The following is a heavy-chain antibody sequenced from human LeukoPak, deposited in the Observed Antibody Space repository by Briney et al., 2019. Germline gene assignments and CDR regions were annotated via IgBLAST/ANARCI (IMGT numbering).Heavy chain of an antibody. Sequence: GGSLRLSCAASGFTFSYHWMTWVRQAPGKGLEWVANIKNDGTVKNYVDSVKGRFTISRDNAKNSLYLQMNSPRAEDTGVYYCAKDSYXKGDYWGQGVLVTVSS. J-gene: IGHJ4*02. CDR1: GFTFSYHW. CDR3: AKDSYXKGDY. V-gene: IGHV3-7*01. D-gene: IGHD5-18*01. CDR2: IKNDGTVK.